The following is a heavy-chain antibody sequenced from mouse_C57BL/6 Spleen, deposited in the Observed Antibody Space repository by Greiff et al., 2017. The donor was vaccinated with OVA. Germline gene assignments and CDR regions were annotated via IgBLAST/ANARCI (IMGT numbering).Heavy chain of an antibody. CDR2: IYPGDGDT. CDR3: ARGDWDWYFDV. Sequence: VKLMESGPELVKPGASVKISCKASGYAFSSSWMNWVKQRPGKGLEWIGRIYPGDGDTNYNGKFKGKATLTADKSSSTAYMQLSSLTSEDSAVYFCARGDWDWYFDVWGTGTTVTVSS. D-gene: IGHD4-1*01. CDR1: GYAFSSSW. V-gene: IGHV1-82*01. J-gene: IGHJ1*03.